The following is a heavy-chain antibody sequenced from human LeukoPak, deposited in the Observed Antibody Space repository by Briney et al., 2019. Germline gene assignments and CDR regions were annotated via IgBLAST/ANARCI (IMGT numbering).Heavy chain of an antibody. Sequence: GASVKVSCKASGYTFTGYYMHWVRQAPGQGLEWMGWINPNSGGTNYAQKFQGRVTMTRDTSISTAYMELSRLRSDDTAVYYCARRGIAARPDVHYYFDYWGQGTLVTVSS. J-gene: IGHJ4*02. CDR2: INPNSGGT. V-gene: IGHV1-2*02. CDR3: ARRGIAARPDVHYYFDY. CDR1: GYTFTGYY. D-gene: IGHD6-6*01.